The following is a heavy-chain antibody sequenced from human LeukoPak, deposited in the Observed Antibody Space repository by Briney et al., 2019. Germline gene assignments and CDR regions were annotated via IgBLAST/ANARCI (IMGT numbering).Heavy chain of an antibody. J-gene: IGHJ4*02. CDR2: IFYSGST. CDR1: GGSISSSSYS. CDR3: ARIDSSGYYRFDY. Sequence: SETLSLTCAVSGGSISSSSYSWGWIRQPPGKGLEWIGSIFYSGSTYYNPSLKSRVTISVDTSKNQFSLKLSSVTAADTAVYYCARIDSSGYYRFDYWGQGTLVTVSS. D-gene: IGHD3-22*01. V-gene: IGHV4-39*01.